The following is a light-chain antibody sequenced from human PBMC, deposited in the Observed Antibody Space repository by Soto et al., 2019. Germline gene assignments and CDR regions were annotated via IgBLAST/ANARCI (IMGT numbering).Light chain of an antibody. CDR2: AAS. Sequence: DIQMTQSPSSLSASVGDRVTITCRASQDISNHLAWFQQKPGKAPKSLISAASSLQSGVPSKFSGSGSGTDITLTLSSLQPEDFATYYCQQYNSYPVSFGGGTKVEIK. CDR1: QDISNH. J-gene: IGKJ4*01. V-gene: IGKV1-16*02. CDR3: QQYNSYPVS.